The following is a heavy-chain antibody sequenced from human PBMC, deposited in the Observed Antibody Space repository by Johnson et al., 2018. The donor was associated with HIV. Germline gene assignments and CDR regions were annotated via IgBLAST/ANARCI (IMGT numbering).Heavy chain of an antibody. V-gene: IGHV3-30*18. J-gene: IGHJ3*02. CDR3: AKDGDDGDEADGTKGAFDI. D-gene: IGHD2-2*01. Sequence: QEQLVESGGGVVQPGRSLRLSCVGSGFTFSSYDMHWVRQAPGKGMDWVALISYDGSKTYYVDSVKARLTISRDDARNTLYLQMNSLRVEDTALYYCAKDGDDGDEADGTKGAFDIWGQGTMVTVSS. CDR1: GFTFSSYD. CDR2: ISYDGSKT.